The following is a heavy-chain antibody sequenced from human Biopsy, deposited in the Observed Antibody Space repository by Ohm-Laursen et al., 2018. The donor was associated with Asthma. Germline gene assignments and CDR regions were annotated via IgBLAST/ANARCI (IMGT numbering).Heavy chain of an antibody. V-gene: IGHV4-31*03. CDR2: IYYSGST. CDR1: GGSISSGGYY. Sequence: TLSLTCTVSGGSISSGGYYWSWIRQHPGKGLEWIGYIYYSGSTYYNPSLKSRVTISVDTSKNQFSLKLSSVTAADTAAYYCARDGSSVAGTPYGMDVWGQGTTVTVSS. J-gene: IGHJ6*02. D-gene: IGHD6-19*01. CDR3: ARDGSSVAGTPYGMDV.